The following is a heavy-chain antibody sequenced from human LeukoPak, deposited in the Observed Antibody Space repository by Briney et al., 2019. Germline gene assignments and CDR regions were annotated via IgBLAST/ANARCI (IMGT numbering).Heavy chain of an antibody. CDR3: ASDIIAVAGTEDY. J-gene: IGHJ4*02. CDR2: IYYSGST. V-gene: IGHV4-39*07. CDR1: GGSISSSSYY. Sequence: SETLSLTCTVSGGSISSSSYYWGWIRQPPGKGLEWIGSIYYSGSTYYNPSLKSRVTISVDTSKNQFSLKLSSVTAADTAVYYCASDIIAVAGTEDYWGQGTLVTVSS. D-gene: IGHD6-19*01.